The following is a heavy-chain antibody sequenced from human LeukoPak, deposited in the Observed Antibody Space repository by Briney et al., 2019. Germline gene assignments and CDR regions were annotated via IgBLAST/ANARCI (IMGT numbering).Heavy chain of an antibody. D-gene: IGHD5-12*01. CDR1: GFTFSSYW. CDR2: IKQDGSEK. J-gene: IGHJ4*02. V-gene: IGHV3-7*01. Sequence: SGGSLRLSCAASGFTFSSYWMSWVRQAPGKGLEWVANIKQDGSEKYYVDSVKGRFTISRDNAKNSLYLQMNSLRAEDTAVYYCAREGNEYSGYEPVDYWGQGTLVTVSS. CDR3: AREGNEYSGYEPVDY.